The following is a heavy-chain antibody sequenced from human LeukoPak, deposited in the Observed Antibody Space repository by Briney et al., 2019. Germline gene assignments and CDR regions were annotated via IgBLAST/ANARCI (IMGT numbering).Heavy chain of an antibody. CDR2: INPNSGGT. J-gene: IGHJ4*02. CDR3: ARGDFWCGYLEGY. V-gene: IGHV1-2*02. CDR1: GYTFTGYY. D-gene: IGHD3-3*01. Sequence: GASVKVSCKASGYTFTGYYMHWVRQAPGQGLEWMGWINPNSGGTNYAQKFQGRVTMTRDTSISTAYMELSRLRSDDTAVYYCARGDFWCGYLEGYWGQGTLVTVSS.